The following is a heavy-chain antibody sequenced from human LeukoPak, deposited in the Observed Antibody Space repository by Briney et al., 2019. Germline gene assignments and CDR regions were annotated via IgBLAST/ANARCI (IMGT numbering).Heavy chain of an antibody. CDR1: GFTFTSYS. CDR2: TSDRGDYT. J-gene: IGHJ3*02. CDR3: ARAPRAWYDSSGNAFDI. V-gene: IGHV3-23*01. Sequence: PGGSLRLSCAASGFTFTSYSMSWVRQAPGKGLEWVSGTSDRGDYTYYADSVKGRFTISRDNSKNTLYLQMNSLRAEDTAVYYCARAPRAWYDSSGNAFDIWGQGTMVTVSS. D-gene: IGHD3-22*01.